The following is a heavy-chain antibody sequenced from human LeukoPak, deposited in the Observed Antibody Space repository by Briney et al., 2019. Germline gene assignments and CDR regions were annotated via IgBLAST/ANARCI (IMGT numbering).Heavy chain of an antibody. CDR3: ARVLHYYDSVGYYFSY. CDR1: GFTFSSYG. V-gene: IGHV3-33*01. J-gene: IGHJ4*02. Sequence: GGSLRLSCAASGFTFSSYGMHWVRQAPGKGLEGVAVIWYDGSNKYYADSVKGRFTISRDNSKNTLFLQMNSLRAEDTAVYYCARVLHYYDSVGYYFSYWGQGTLVTVSS. D-gene: IGHD3-22*01. CDR2: IWYDGSNK.